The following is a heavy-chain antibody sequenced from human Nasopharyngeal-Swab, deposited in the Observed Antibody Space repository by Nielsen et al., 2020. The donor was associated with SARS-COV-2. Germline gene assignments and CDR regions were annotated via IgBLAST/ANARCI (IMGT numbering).Heavy chain of an antibody. V-gene: IGHV3-53*01. CDR1: GITVSSTY. J-gene: IGHJ1*01. CDR3: ARDLGGGYCTTTNCPGS. Sequence: GESLKISCAVSGITVSSTYMSWVRQAPGKGLEWVSVTEIGGTTHYADSVKGRFSISRDSSTNTLYLQMNNVRAEDTAVYYCARDLGGGYCTTTNCPGSWGQGTLVTVSS. D-gene: IGHD2-2*01. CDR2: TEIGGTT.